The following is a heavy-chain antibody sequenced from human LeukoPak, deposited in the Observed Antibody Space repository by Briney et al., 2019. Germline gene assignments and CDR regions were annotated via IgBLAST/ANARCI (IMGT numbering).Heavy chain of an antibody. CDR2: IYYSGST. CDR1: GGSISSYY. D-gene: IGHD1-1*01. V-gene: IGHV4-59*12. CDR3: ARAGRRVQLEYWFDP. J-gene: IGHJ5*02. Sequence: SETLSLTCTVSGGSISSYYWSWIRQPPGKGLEWIGYIYYSGSTYYNPSLKSRVTISVDTSKNQFSLKLSSVTAADTAVYYCARAGRRVQLEYWFDPWGQGTLVTVSS.